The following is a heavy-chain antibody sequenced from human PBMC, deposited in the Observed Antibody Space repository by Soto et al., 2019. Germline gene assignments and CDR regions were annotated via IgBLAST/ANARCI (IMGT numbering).Heavy chain of an antibody. D-gene: IGHD5-12*01. V-gene: IGHV1-18*01. Sequence: GASVKVSCKASGSTFTSYGISWVRQAPGQGLEWMGWISAYNGNTNYAQKLQGRVTMTTDTSTSTAYMELRSLGSDDTAVYYCARETRLRSPDYFDYWGQGTLVTVSS. CDR1: GSTFTSYG. CDR3: ARETRLRSPDYFDY. J-gene: IGHJ4*02. CDR2: ISAYNGNT.